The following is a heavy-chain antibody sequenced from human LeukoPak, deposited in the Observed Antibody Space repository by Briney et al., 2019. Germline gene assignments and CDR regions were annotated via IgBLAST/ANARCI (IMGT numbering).Heavy chain of an antibody. CDR1: GGSISSGSYY. CDR3: TRDRGSGGFDP. V-gene: IGHV4-61*02. J-gene: IGHJ5*02. D-gene: IGHD1-26*01. CDR2: IYTSGST. Sequence: SQTLSLTCTVSGGSISSGSYYWSWIRQPAGKGLEWIGRIYTSGSTNYNPSLRSRVTISVDTSKNQFSLKLSSVTAADTAVYYCTRDRGSGGFDPWGQGTLVTVSS.